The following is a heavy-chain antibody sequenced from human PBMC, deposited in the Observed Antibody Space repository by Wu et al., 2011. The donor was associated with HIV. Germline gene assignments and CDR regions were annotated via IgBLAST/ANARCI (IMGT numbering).Heavy chain of an antibody. CDR3: ARAYDLWSGSGYYYYMER. CDR2: VIPILGTT. J-gene: IGHJ6*03. V-gene: IGHV1-69*11. D-gene: IGHD3-3*01. CDR1: GGTFSTYA. Sequence: QVQLVQSGAEVKKPGSSVKVSCKASGGTFSTYAFSWVRQAPGQGPEWMGRVIPILGTTNYAQKFRGRVTITADESTTTTYLELSSLRSEDTAVYYCARAYDLWSGSGYYYYMERLGQRDHGQRLL.